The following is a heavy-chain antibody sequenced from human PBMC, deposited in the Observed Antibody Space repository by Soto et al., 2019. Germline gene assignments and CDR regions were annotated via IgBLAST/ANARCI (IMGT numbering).Heavy chain of an antibody. D-gene: IGHD6-19*01. CDR1: GFTFSNAW. CDR3: TTSTGSGWYAFDY. V-gene: IGHV3-15*01. J-gene: IGHJ4*02. Sequence: EVQLVESGGGLLKPGGSPRLSCAASGFTFSNAWMSWVRQAPGKGLEWVGRIKSKTDGGTTDYAAPVKGRFTISRDDSKNTLYLQMNSLKTEDTAVYYCTTSTGSGWYAFDYWGQGTLVTVSS. CDR2: IKSKTDGGTT.